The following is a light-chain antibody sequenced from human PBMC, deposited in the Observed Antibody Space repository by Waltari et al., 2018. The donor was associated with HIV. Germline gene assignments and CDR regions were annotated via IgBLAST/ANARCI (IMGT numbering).Light chain of an antibody. Sequence: SYELTQPPSVSASPGQTASITCSGAKLRTQFASWYQKRPGQSPVMVIFQDSERPSGIPERFSGSNSGDIVTLTISETQALDEGDYFCQVWDNITAIFGGGTKLTVL. CDR2: QDS. CDR1: KLRTQF. CDR3: QVWDNITAI. J-gene: IGLJ2*01. V-gene: IGLV3-1*01.